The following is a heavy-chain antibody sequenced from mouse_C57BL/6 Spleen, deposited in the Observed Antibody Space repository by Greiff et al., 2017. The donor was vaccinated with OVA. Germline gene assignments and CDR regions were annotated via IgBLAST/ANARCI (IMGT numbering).Heavy chain of an antibody. CDR2: INPSSGYP. CDR3: APVRDAMDY. CDR1: GYTFTSYT. J-gene: IGHJ4*01. V-gene: IGHV1-4*01. Sequence: VQLQQSGAELARPGASVKMSCKASGYTFTSYTMHWVKQRPGQGLEWIGYINPSSGYPKYNQKFKDKATLTADKSSSTAYMQLSSLTSEDSAVYYCAPVRDAMDYWGQGTSVTVSS.